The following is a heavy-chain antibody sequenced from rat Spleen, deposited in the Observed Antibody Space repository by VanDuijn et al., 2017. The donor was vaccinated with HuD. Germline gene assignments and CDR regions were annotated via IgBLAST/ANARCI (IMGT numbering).Heavy chain of an antibody. J-gene: IGHJ3*01. D-gene: IGHD1-3*01. CDR2: ISTSGGTT. V-gene: IGHV5-25*01. CDR1: GFTFSNYH. Sequence: EVQLVESGGGLVQPGRSMKLSCAASGFTFSNYHMAWVRQAPTKGLEWVASISTSGGTTYYRDSVKGRFTISRDNAKSTLYLQMNSLRSEDTATYYCTRDLLNYGNYVFAYWGQGTLVTVSS. CDR3: TRDLLNYGNYVFAY.